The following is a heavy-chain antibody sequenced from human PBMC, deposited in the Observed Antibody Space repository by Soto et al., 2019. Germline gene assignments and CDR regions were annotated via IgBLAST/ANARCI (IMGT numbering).Heavy chain of an antibody. D-gene: IGHD1-26*01. CDR2: IVVGSGNT. J-gene: IGHJ5*02. CDR3: AADPTRRGWFDP. V-gene: IGHV1-58*01. CDR1: GFTFTISA. Sequence: SVKVSCKASGFTFTISAVQCVLQARGQRLDWIGWIVVGSGNTNYAQKFQERVTITRDMSTSTAYMELSSLRSEDTAVYYCAADPTRRGWFDPWGQGTLVTVSS.